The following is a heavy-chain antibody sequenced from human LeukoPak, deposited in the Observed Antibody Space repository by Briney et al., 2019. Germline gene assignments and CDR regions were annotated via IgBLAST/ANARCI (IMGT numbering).Heavy chain of an antibody. CDR2: ISGSGGST. Sequence: AGGSLRLSFAASGFTFSCYAMSWVRQAPGKGLEWVSAISGSGGSTYYADSVKGRFTISRDNSKNTLYLQMNSLRAEDTAVYYCAKGIVVVVPAAMHYWGQGTLVTVSS. D-gene: IGHD2-2*01. J-gene: IGHJ4*02. CDR1: GFTFSCYA. CDR3: AKGIVVVVPAAMHY. V-gene: IGHV3-23*01.